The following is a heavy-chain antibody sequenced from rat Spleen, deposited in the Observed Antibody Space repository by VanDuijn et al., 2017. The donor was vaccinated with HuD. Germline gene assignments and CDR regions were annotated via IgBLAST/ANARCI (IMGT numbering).Heavy chain of an antibody. J-gene: IGHJ2*01. D-gene: IGHD1-12*02. Sequence: QVQLKESGPGLVQPSQTLSLTCTVSGFSLTSDGVSWVRQPPGKGLEWIAAISSGGSTYYNSALKSRLSISRDTSKSQVFLKMNSLQTDDTAIYYCTRDGADYWGQGVMVTVSS. V-gene: IGHV2S12*01. CDR1: GFSLTSDG. CDR3: TRDGADY. CDR2: ISSGGST.